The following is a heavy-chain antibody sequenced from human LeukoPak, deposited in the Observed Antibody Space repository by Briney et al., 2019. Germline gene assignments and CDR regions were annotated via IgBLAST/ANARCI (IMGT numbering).Heavy chain of an antibody. CDR2: IGTAGEI. J-gene: IGHJ2*01. CDR3: ARAAYSSTWYSRYFDL. D-gene: IGHD6-13*01. Sequence: GGSLRLSCAASGFTFSSYGMSWVRQATGKGLEWVSGIGTAGEIYYPGSVKGRFTISRENAKNSLYLQMNSLRAGDTAVYYCARAAYSSTWYSRYFDLWGRGTLVTVSS. V-gene: IGHV3-13*01. CDR1: GFTFSSYG.